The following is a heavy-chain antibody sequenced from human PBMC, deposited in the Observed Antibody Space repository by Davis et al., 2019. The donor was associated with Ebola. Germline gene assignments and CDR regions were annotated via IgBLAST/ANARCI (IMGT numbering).Heavy chain of an antibody. CDR2: INHSRST. D-gene: IGHD2-2*01. J-gene: IGHJ5*02. V-gene: IGHV4-34*01. CDR1: GGSFSGYY. Sequence: SETLSLTCAVYGGSFSGYYWSWIRQPPGKGLEWIGEINHSRSTNYNPSLKNRVTISVDTSKNQFSLKLSSVIAADTAVYYCASRPSILCTSTSCHEYNWFDPWGQGTLVTVSS. CDR3: ASRPSILCTSTSCHEYNWFDP.